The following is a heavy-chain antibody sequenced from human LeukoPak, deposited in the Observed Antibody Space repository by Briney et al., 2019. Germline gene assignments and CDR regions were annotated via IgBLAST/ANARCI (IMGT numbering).Heavy chain of an antibody. CDR2: IIPIFGTA. J-gene: IGHJ4*02. CDR3: ARSLVFGVVINYSDY. CDR1: GGTFSSYA. V-gene: IGHV1-69*05. D-gene: IGHD3-3*01. Sequence: SVKVSCKASGGTFSSYAISWVRQAPGQGLEWMGRIIPIFGTANYAQKFQGRVTITTDESTSTAYMELSSLRSEDTAVYYCARSLVFGVVINYSDYWGQGTLVTVSS.